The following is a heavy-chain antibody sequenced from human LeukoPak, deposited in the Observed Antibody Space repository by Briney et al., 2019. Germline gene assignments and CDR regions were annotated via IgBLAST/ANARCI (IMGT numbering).Heavy chain of an antibody. D-gene: IGHD2-2*01. Sequence: GGSLRLSCAASGFTFSTYWMHWVRQVPGKGLVWVSRIKSDGSSIMYADSVRGRFTISRDNSKNTVYLQMNSLRAEDTAVYYCARGETSSYDYWGQGTLVTVSS. V-gene: IGHV3-74*03. J-gene: IGHJ4*02. CDR2: IKSDGSSI. CDR3: ARGETSSYDY. CDR1: GFTFSTYW.